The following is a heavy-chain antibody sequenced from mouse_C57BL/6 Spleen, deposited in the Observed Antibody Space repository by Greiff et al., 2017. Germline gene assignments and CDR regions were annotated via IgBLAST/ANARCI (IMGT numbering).Heavy chain of an antibody. CDR2: INPNYGTT. CDR1: GYSFTDYN. CDR3: ARDGYYGSSYDWYFDV. J-gene: IGHJ1*03. V-gene: IGHV1-39*01. D-gene: IGHD1-1*01. Sequence: VQLKQSGPELVKPGASVKISCKASGYSFTDYNMNWVKQSNGKSLEWIGVINPNYGTTSYNQKFKGKATLTVDQSSSTAYMQLNSLTSEDSAVYYCARDGYYGSSYDWYFDVWGTGTTVTVSS.